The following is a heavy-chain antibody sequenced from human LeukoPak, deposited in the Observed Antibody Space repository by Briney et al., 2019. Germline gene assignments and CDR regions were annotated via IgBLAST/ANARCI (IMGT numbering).Heavy chain of an antibody. CDR1: GGPISSYY. CDR2: IYTSGST. J-gene: IGHJ4*02. D-gene: IGHD3-22*01. Sequence: PSETLSLTCTASGGPISSYYWSWIRQPAGKGLEWIGRIYTSGSTNYNPSLKSRVTMSVDTSKNQFSLKPSSVTAADTAVYYCARDGDYYDSSAPHFDYWGQGTLVTVSS. CDR3: ARDGDYYDSSAPHFDY. V-gene: IGHV4-4*07.